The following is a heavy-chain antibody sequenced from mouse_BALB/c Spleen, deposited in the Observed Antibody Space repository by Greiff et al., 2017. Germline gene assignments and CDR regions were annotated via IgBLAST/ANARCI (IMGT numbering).Heavy chain of an antibody. D-gene: IGHD4-1*02. CDR3: ARSQRGPYYFDY. Sequence: VQLQQPGAELVKPGASVKLSCTASGFNIKDTYMHWVKQRPEQGLEWIGRIDPANGNTKYDPKFQGKATITADTSSNTAYLQLSSLTSEDTAVYYCARSQRGPYYFDYWGQGTTLTVSS. V-gene: IGHV14-3*02. CDR1: GFNIKDTY. J-gene: IGHJ2*01. CDR2: IDPANGNT.